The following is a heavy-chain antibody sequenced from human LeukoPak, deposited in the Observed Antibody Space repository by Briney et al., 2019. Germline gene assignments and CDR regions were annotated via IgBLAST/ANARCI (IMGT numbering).Heavy chain of an antibody. CDR2: ISGSGGST. Sequence: GRSLRLSCAASGFTFSSYAMSWVRQAPGEGLEWVSAISGSGGSTYYADSVKGRFTISRDSSKNTLYLQMNSLRAEDTAVYHCAKDLRTGLVVIGFDYWGQGTLVTVSS. D-gene: IGHD3-22*01. CDR3: AKDLRTGLVVIGFDY. V-gene: IGHV3-23*01. J-gene: IGHJ4*02. CDR1: GFTFSSYA.